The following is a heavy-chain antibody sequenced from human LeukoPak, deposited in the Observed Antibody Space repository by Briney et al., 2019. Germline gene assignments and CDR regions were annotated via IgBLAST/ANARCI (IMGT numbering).Heavy chain of an antibody. Sequence: SETLSLTCGVSGYSISSGFYWGWIRQPPGKGLQWIGSLYYTGSAEYNPSLKSRLTMSMDKSKNQFSLKLNSVTAADTAVYYRARLWSGYNFDYWGQGTLVTVSS. J-gene: IGHJ4*02. CDR1: GYSISSGFY. V-gene: IGHV4-38-2*01. CDR2: LYYTGSA. D-gene: IGHD5-24*01. CDR3: ARLWSGYNFDY.